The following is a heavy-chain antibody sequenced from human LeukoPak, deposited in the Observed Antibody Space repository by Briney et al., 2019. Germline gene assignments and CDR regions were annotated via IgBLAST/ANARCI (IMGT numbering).Heavy chain of an antibody. D-gene: IGHD3-22*01. CDR1: GGTFSSYA. CDR2: IIPIFGTA. J-gene: IGHJ4*02. Sequence: SVKVSCKASGGTFSSYAISWVRQAPGQGLGGMGGIIPIFGTANYAQKFQGRVTITTDESTSTAYMELSSLRSEDTAVYYCARDLGYYDSSGYYYEGSDYWGQGTLVTVSS. V-gene: IGHV1-69*05. CDR3: ARDLGYYDSSGYYYEGSDY.